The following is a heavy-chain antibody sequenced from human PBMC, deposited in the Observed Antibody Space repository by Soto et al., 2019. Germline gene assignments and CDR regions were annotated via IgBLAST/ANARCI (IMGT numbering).Heavy chain of an antibody. J-gene: IGHJ4*02. D-gene: IGHD6-19*01. CDR2: IIPIFGTA. CDR1: GGTFGNYA. Sequence: QVQLVQSGADVKKPGSSVKVSCEVSGGTFGNYAFTWVRQGPGQGLEWMGGIIPIFGTANYARQFKGRVAISADKSTTTTYMELSNLTSEDTAVYYCARVAETGYTSGWYYFDYWGQGSLVTVS. CDR3: ARVAETGYTSGWYYFDY. V-gene: IGHV1-69*14.